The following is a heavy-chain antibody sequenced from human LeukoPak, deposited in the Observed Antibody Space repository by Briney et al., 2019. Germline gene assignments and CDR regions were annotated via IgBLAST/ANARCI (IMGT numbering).Heavy chain of an antibody. CDR3: AGGRGSTVLQD. CDR1: GFTFSSYG. Sequence: GGSLRLSCAASGFTFSSYGMHWVRQAPGKGLEWVAVISYDGSNKYYADSVKGRFTISRDNAKNSLYLQMNSLRAEDTAVYYCAGGRGSTVLQDWGQGTLVTVSS. J-gene: IGHJ4*02. V-gene: IGHV3-30*03. CDR2: ISYDGSNK. D-gene: IGHD4-17*01.